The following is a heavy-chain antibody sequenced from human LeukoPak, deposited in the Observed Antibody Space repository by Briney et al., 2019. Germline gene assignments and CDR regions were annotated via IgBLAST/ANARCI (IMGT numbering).Heavy chain of an antibody. CDR3: ARNPVAKYYFDY. Sequence: PGGSLRLSCAASGFTFSTSAMHWVRQAPGKGLEWVALLSCDGSNKYYADSVKGRFTISRDNSKSTLFLQMNSLTAGDTAVYYCARNPVAKYYFDYWGQGTLVTVSS. CDR1: GFTFSTSA. CDR2: LSCDGSNK. D-gene: IGHD2-15*01. J-gene: IGHJ4*02. V-gene: IGHV3-30-3*01.